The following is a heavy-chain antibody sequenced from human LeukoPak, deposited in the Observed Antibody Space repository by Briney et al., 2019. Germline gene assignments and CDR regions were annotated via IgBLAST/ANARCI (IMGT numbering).Heavy chain of an antibody. Sequence: ASVKVSCKASGYTFTSYGLTWLRQAPAQGXEWMGWISANTGNTNYAQKFQGRATMTRDTSTSTAYMELRSLRSDDTAVYYCARVHYYDRSGSHFDYWGQGTPVTVSS. J-gene: IGHJ4*02. CDR2: ISANTGNT. V-gene: IGHV1-18*01. CDR3: ARVHYYDRSGSHFDY. CDR1: GYTFTSYG. D-gene: IGHD3-22*01.